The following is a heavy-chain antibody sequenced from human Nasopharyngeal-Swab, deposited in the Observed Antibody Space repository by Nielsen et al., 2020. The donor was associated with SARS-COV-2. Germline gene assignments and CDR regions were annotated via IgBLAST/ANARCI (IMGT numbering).Heavy chain of an antibody. J-gene: IGHJ3*01. CDR2: IYPDDSDT. CDR3: ARRWHCTNTTCHFGFDV. D-gene: IGHD2-8*01. V-gene: IGHV5-51*01. Sequence: VRQMPGKGLEWVGHIYPDDSDTTYSPSLQGHVTISVDKSINTAYVQWSSLQASDTAMYYCARRWHCTNTTCHFGFDVWGQGTMVTVSS.